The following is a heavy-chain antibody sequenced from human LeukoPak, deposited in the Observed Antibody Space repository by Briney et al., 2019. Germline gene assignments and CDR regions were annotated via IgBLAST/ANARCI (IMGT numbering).Heavy chain of an antibody. CDR2: IIPMLAIA. V-gene: IGHV1-69*04. J-gene: IGHJ4*02. CDR3: ARDRGYYYGSGSYYFDY. CDR1: GYTFTSYG. D-gene: IGHD3-10*01. Sequence: SVKVSCKASGYTFTSYGISWVRQAPGQGLEWMGRIIPMLAIADYAQKFQGRVTITADRSTSTAYMELSGLRSEDTAVYYCARDRGYYYGSGSYYFDYWGQGTLVTVSS.